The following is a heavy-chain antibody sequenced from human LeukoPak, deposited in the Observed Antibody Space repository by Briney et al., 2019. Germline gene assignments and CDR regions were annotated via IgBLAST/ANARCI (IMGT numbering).Heavy chain of an antibody. CDR1: GGTFSSYA. V-gene: IGHV1-69*05. CDR3: ARVILESSSGYRGYAFDI. D-gene: IGHD3-22*01. J-gene: IGHJ3*02. Sequence: SVKVSCKASGGTFSSYAISWVRQAPGQGLEWMGGIIPIFGTANYAQKFQGRVTITTDESTSTAYMELSSLRSEDTAVYYCARVILESSSGYRGYAFDISGQGTMVTVSS. CDR2: IIPIFGTA.